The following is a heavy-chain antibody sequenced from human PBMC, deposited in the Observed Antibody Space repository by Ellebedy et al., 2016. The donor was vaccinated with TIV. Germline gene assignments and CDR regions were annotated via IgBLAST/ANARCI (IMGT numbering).Heavy chain of an antibody. V-gene: IGHV1-69*13. CDR1: GYTFTSYA. CDR2: IIPIFGTA. CDR3: ARGLVVPAAISGYNWFDP. J-gene: IGHJ5*02. Sequence: SVKVSXXASGYTFTSYAISWVRQAPGQGLEWMGGIIPIFGTANYAQKFQGRVTITADESTSTAYMELSSLRSEDTAVYYCARGLVVPAAISGYNWFDPWGQGTLVTVSS. D-gene: IGHD2-2*01.